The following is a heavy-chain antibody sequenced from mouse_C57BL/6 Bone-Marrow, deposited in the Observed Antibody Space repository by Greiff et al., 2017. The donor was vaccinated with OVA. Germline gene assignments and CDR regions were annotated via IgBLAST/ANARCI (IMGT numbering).Heavy chain of an antibody. Sequence: EVHLVESGAGLVKPGGSLKLSCAASGFTFSSYAMSWVRQTPEKRLEWVAYISSGGDYIYYADTVKGRFTISRDNARNTLYLQMSSLKSEDTAMYYCTRVDSNLPYWGQGTLVTVSA. D-gene: IGHD2-5*01. CDR1: GFTFSSYA. CDR2: ISSGGDYI. CDR3: TRVDSNLPY. V-gene: IGHV5-9-1*02. J-gene: IGHJ3*01.